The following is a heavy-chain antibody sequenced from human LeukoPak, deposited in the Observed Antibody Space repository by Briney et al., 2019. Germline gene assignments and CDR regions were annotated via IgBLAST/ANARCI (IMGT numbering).Heavy chain of an antibody. Sequence: GGSLRLSCAASGFTFSSAWMNWVRQAPGKGLEWVAVIWYDGSNKYYADSVKGRFTISRDNSKNTLYLQMNSLRAEDTAVYYCARGGGSYLDYFDYWGQGTLVTVSS. V-gene: IGHV3-33*08. CDR3: ARGGGSYLDYFDY. CDR1: GFTFSSAW. CDR2: IWYDGSNK. J-gene: IGHJ4*02. D-gene: IGHD1-26*01.